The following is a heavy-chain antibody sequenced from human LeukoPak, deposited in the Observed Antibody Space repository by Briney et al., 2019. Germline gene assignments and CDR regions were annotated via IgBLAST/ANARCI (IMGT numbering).Heavy chain of an antibody. J-gene: IGHJ4*02. V-gene: IGHV3-33*08. D-gene: IGHD6-19*01. Sequence: GGSLRLSCAASGFTFSSYAMHWVRRAPGKGLEWVAVMWNDGITGKYADSVRGRFSVSRDNSKKTVYLQMDSLRVDDTSVYYCARDGSGWSSDYWGQGTLVTVSS. CDR3: ARDGSGWSSDY. CDR2: MWNDGITG. CDR1: GFTFSSYA.